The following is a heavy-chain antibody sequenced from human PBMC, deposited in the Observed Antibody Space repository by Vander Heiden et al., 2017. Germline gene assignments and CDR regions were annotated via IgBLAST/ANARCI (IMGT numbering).Heavy chain of an antibody. CDR3: AREAVGPMSLGGAFDI. CDR2: IAGRSAYM. CDR1: GCTVDSYS. Sequence: QLFESGGGLVLPGGSLGLSCAASGCTVDSYSMNWVRQAPGKGLEWVSSIAGRSAYMYYADSVKGRFTVSRDNDKNSLYLQMNSLTAEDTAVYYCAREAVGPMSLGGAFDIWGQGTVVTVSS. D-gene: IGHD3-10*02. J-gene: IGHJ3*02. V-gene: IGHV3-21*02.